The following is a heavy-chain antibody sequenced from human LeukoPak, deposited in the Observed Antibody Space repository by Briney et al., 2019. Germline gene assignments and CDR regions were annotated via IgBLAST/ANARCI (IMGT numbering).Heavy chain of an antibody. CDR3: ARESTFRLLRNVSDI. D-gene: IGHD5-12*01. CDR2: INPSDGST. CDR1: GYTFTIFH. V-gene: IGHV1-46*01. Sequence: ASVKVSCKASGYTFTIFHIHWMRQAPGQGLEWMGMINPSDGSTNYAQKFQGRVTMTSDMSTSTVAMDLSSLRSDDTAVYYCARESTFRLLRNVSDIWGQGTMVTVSS. J-gene: IGHJ3*02.